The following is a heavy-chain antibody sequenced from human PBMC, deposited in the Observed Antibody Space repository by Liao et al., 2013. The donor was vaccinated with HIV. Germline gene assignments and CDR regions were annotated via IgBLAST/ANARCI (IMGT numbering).Heavy chain of an antibody. D-gene: IGHD6-19*01. CDR3: ARDRGPVAASLDL. V-gene: IGHV4-61*02. CDR2: IYTSGST. CDR1: GDSISSGSYY. Sequence: QVQLQESGPGLVKPSQTLSLTCTVSGDSISSGSYYWSWIRQPAGQGLEWIGRIYTSGSTDYNPSLKSRVTMSADTSKNQFSLNLSSVTAADTAVYYCARDRGPVAASLDLWGRGELVTVSS. J-gene: IGHJ2*01.